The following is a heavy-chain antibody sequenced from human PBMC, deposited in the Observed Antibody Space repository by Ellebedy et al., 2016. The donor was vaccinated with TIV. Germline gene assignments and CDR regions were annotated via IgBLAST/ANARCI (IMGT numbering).Heavy chain of an antibody. J-gene: IGHJ5*02. CDR1: GFNFRSYW. CDR2: ISQEGDVK. V-gene: IGHV3-7*01. D-gene: IGHD3-16*01. CDR3: ARRGSYGDYAVQINSWSDT. Sequence: GESLKISCIASGFNFRSYWMTWVRQAPGKGLEWVANISQEGDVKYYVDSVRGRFTVSRDNALNSLYLQMNNLRVEDTAVYYCARRGSYGDYAVQINSWSDTWGQGTLVTVSS.